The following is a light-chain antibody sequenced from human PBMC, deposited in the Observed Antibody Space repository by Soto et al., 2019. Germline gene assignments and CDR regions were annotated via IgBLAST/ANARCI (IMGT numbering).Light chain of an antibody. CDR1: QAVNTR. J-gene: IGKJ1*01. CDR3: HQRQSWPRT. Sequence: IVLTQSPASLSSPPGDRVNLSCRASQAVNTRLAWYQHKPGQAPRLLIYLASNRAAGVPARFSGSGSGTDFTLTISDVEPEDFAVYYCHQRQSWPRTCGQGTKGDIK. V-gene: IGKV3-11*01. CDR2: LAS.